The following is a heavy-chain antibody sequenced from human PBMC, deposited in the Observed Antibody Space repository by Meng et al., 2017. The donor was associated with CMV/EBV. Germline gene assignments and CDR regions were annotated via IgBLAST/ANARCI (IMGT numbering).Heavy chain of an antibody. D-gene: IGHD4-11*01. CDR3: AKASMDYSNYAGYFDY. CDR1: GFTFSSYG. Sequence: GESLKISCAASGFTFSSYGMHWVRQAPGKGLERVAFIRYDGSNKYYADSVKGRFTISRDNSKNTLYLQMNSLRAEDTAVYYCAKASMDYSNYAGYFDYWGQGTLVTVSS. J-gene: IGHJ4*02. V-gene: IGHV3-30*02. CDR2: IRYDGSNK.